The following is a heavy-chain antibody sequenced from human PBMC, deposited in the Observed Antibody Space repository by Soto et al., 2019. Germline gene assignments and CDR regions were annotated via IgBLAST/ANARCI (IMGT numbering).Heavy chain of an antibody. CDR2: IIPLFHAT. D-gene: IGHD1-1*01. V-gene: IGHV1-69*01. CDR3: ARDRGDNGLDV. Sequence: QVQLVQSGAQVKKPGSSVRVSCRASGGNFSNNAISWVRQAPGHWVEWMGGIIPLFHATDYAQRFQGRVTFTADESTSTVFMELSSLRFEDTAVYYCARDRGDNGLDVWGQGTTVTVSS. J-gene: IGHJ6*02. CDR1: GGNFSNNA.